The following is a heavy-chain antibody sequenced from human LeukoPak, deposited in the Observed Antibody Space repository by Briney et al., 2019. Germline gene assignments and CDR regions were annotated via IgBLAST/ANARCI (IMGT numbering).Heavy chain of an antibody. CDR3: ARDPYDSSGYFYAFDI. V-gene: IGHV4-59*01. Sequence: SETLSLTCTVSGGSLSSYYWSWIRQPPGKGLEWIGYIYYSGSTNYNPSLRSRVTISVDTSKNQFSLKLSSVTAADTAVYYCARDPYDSSGYFYAFDIWGQGTMVTVSS. CDR1: GGSLSSYY. J-gene: IGHJ3*02. CDR2: IYYSGST. D-gene: IGHD3-22*01.